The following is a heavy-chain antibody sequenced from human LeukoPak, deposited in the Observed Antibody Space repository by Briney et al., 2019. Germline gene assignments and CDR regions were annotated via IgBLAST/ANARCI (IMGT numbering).Heavy chain of an antibody. V-gene: IGHV3-23*01. D-gene: IGHD3-10*01. CDR2: ISGSGDST. Sequence: GGSLRLSCAASGFTFSSYAMHWVRQAPGEGLGWVSAISGSGDSTYYADSVKGRFTISRDNSKSTLFLEMDSLRVEDSAVYYCTKVMRGRANFGSGSSLDYWGQGTVVPVSP. J-gene: IGHJ4*01. CDR1: GFTFSSYA. CDR3: TKVMRGRANFGSGSSLDY.